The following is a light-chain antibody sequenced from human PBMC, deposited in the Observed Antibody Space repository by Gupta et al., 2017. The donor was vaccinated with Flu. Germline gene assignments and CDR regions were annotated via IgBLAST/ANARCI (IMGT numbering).Light chain of an antibody. CDR3: MQALQTPLT. V-gene: IGKV2-28*01. J-gene: IGKJ4*01. CDR2: LGS. CDR1: QSLLDSSGFNY. Sequence: ISCRSSQSLLDSSGFNYLDWYVQKPGQSPQLLIRLGSHRAPRVPDRFSGSGSGTDFTLKISTVEADDVGTYYCMQALQTPLTFGGGTKVEI.